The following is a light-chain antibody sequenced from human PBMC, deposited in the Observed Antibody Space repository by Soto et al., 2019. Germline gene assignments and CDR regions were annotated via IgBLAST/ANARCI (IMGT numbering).Light chain of an antibody. Sequence: EIVLTHSPGALSVTTGDRVTLSCRASQSISINLAWYQHKPGQAPRLLIHGASTRATGVPARISGSGSGTEFTLTISSLQSEDFAVYYCQQFRNWPWTFGQGTKV. V-gene: IGKV3D-15*01. CDR1: QSISIN. J-gene: IGKJ1*01. CDR3: QQFRNWPWT. CDR2: GAS.